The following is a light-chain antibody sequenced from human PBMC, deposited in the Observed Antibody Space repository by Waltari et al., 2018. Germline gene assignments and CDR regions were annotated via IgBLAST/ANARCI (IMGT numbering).Light chain of an antibody. CDR3: QQRTNWPPT. CDR2: AAS. Sequence: ELVLTQSPATLSLSPGERVPLSCRASQSVSGYLAWYQQKPGQAPRLLIYAASNRAIGIPARFSGSGSGTDFTLTISSLEPEDFAVYYCQQRTNWPPTFGGGTKVEIK. CDR1: QSVSGY. V-gene: IGKV3-11*01. J-gene: IGKJ4*01.